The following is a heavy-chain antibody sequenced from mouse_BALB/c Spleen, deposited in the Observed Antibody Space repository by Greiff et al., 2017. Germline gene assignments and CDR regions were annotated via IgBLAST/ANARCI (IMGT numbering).Heavy chain of an antibody. CDR3: ARVGTTDYAMDY. J-gene: IGHJ4*01. CDR2: ILPGSGST. V-gene: IGHV1-9*01. D-gene: IGHD4-1*01. Sequence: QGHVKQSGAELMKPGASVKISCKATGYTFSSYWIEWVKQRPGHGLEWIGEILPGSGSTNYNEKFKGKATFTADTSSNTAYMQLSSLTSEDSAVYYCARVGTTDYAMDYWGQGTSVTVSS. CDR1: GYTFSSYW.